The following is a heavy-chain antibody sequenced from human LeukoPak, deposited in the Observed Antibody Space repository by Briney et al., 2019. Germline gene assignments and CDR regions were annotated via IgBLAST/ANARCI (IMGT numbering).Heavy chain of an antibody. Sequence: GGTLRLSCAASGFTFSSYGMSWVRQAPGKGLEWVSAISGSGGSTYYADSVKGRFTISRDNSKNTLYLQMNSLRAEDTAVYYCAKFRVIAPLDYWGQGTLVTVSS. D-gene: IGHD6-6*01. J-gene: IGHJ4*02. V-gene: IGHV3-23*01. CDR1: GFTFSSYG. CDR2: ISGSGGST. CDR3: AKFRVIAPLDY.